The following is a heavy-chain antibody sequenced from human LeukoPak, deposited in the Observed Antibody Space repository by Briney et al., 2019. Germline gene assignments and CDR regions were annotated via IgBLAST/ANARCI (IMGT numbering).Heavy chain of an antibody. V-gene: IGHV4-59*11. CDR1: GGSISSHY. J-gene: IGHJ4*02. CDR2: IYYSGST. CDR3: AREMARSGDYVPYFDY. Sequence: PSETLSLTCTVSGGSISSHYWSWIRQPPGKGLEWIGYIYYSGSTNYNPSLESRLTISVDTSKNQFSLKLSSVTAADTAVYYCAREMARSGDYVPYFDYWGQGTLVTVSS. D-gene: IGHD4-17*01.